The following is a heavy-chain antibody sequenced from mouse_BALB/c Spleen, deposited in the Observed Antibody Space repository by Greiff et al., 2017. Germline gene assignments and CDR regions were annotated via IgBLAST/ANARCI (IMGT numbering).Heavy chain of an antibody. V-gene: IGHV1S34*01. J-gene: IGHJ4*01. D-gene: IGHD2-3*01. CDR2: ISCYNGAT. CDR3: ARVHDGYTHAMDY. Sequence: LVKTGASVKISCKASGYSFTGYYKHWVKQSHGKSLEWIGYISCYNGATSYNQKFKGKATFTVDTSSSTAYMQFNSLTSEDSAVYYCARVHDGYTHAMDYWGQGTSVTVSS. CDR1: GYSFTGYY.